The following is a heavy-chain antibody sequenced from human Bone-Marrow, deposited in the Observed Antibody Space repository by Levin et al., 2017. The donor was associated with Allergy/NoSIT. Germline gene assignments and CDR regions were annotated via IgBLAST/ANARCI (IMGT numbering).Heavy chain of an antibody. CDR1: GVSISSRNYF. D-gene: IGHD3-10*01. J-gene: IGHJ4*02. V-gene: IGHV4-39*07. Sequence: SETLSLTCNVSGVSISSRNYFWGWIRQPPGKGLEWIGSIYSGGSTNYNPSLKSRVTISADTSKNQFSLRLTSVTAADTAVYYCAGEQGSDSENDEGYFGYWGQGTLVSVSS. CDR3: AGEQGSDSENDEGYFGY. CDR2: IYSGGST.